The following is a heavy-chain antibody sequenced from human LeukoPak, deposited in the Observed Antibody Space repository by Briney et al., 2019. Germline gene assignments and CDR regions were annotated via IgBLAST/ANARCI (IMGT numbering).Heavy chain of an antibody. V-gene: IGHV4-34*01. CDR2: INHSGST. CDR3: ARKYYYYYYYMDV. CDR1: GGSFSGYY. J-gene: IGHJ6*03. Sequence: SETLSLTCAVYGGSFSGYYWSWIRQPPGKGLEWIGEINHSGSTNYNPSLKSRVTISVDTSKNQFSLKLSSVTAADTAVYYCARKYYYYYYYMDVWGKGTTVTVSS.